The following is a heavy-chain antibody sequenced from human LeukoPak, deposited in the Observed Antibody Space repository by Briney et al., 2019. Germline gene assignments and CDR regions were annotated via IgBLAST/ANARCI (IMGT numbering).Heavy chain of an antibody. CDR2: IYYSGST. D-gene: IGHD3-10*01. J-gene: IGHJ4*02. Sequence: SETLSLTCTVSGGSISSYYWSWIRQPPGKGLEWIGYIYYSGSTNYNPSLKSRVTISVDTSKNQFSLKLSSVTAADTAVYYCARNKILWFGELFALDYWGQGTLVTVSS. V-gene: IGHV4-59*08. CDR1: GGSISSYY. CDR3: ARNKILWFGELFALDY.